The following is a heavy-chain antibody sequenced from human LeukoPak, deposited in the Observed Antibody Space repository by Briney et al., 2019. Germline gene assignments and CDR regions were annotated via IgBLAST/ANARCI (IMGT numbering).Heavy chain of an antibody. D-gene: IGHD1-26*01. V-gene: IGHV4-39*01. Sequence: SETLSLTCTVSGGSISSSSYYWGWIRQPPGKGLEWFGSIYYRGSAYYNPSLKSRVPISVDTSKNQFSLTLSSVTAADTAVYYCARRGGSYVRWFDPWGQGTLVTVSS. CDR1: GGSISSSSYY. J-gene: IGHJ5*02. CDR2: IYYRGSA. CDR3: ARRGGSYVRWFDP.